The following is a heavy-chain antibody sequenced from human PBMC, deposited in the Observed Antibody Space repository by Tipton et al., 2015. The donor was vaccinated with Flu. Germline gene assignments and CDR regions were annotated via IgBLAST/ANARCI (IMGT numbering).Heavy chain of an antibody. V-gene: IGHV3-48*03. CDR2: ISSSGSTI. CDR3: ARDGSGWYWVFDY. Sequence: LSLTCAASGFTFSSYEMNWVRQAPGKGLEWVSYISSSGSTIYYADSVKGRFTISRDNAKNSLYLQMNSLRAEDTAVYYCARDGSGWYWVFDYWGQGTLVTVSS. CDR1: GFTFSSYE. J-gene: IGHJ4*02. D-gene: IGHD6-19*01.